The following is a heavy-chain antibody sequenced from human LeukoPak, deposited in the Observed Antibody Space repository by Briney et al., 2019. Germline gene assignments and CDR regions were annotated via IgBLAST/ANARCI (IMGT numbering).Heavy chain of an antibody. CDR2: INPNSGGT. D-gene: IGHD6-19*01. J-gene: IGHJ4*02. V-gene: IGHV1-2*02. CDR3: AREDIIGVAGAIDY. Sequence: ASVKVSCTASGYTFTGYYMHWVRQAPGQGLEWMGWINPNSGGTNYSQKFQGRVTMNRDTSITTAYMELSRLRSDDTALYYCAREDIIGVAGAIDYWGQGTLVTVSS. CDR1: GYTFTGYY.